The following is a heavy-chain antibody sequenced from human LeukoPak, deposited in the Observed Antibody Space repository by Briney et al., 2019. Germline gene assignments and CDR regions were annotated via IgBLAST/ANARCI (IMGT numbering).Heavy chain of an antibody. Sequence: PGGSLRLSCAASGFTFSSYSMNWVRQAPGKGLEWVSSISSGSSYIYYADSVKGRFTISRDNAKNSLYLQMNSLRAEDTAVCYCAKSRYYDILTGYLHWGQGTLVTVSS. CDR1: GFTFSSYS. V-gene: IGHV3-21*01. D-gene: IGHD3-9*01. CDR2: ISSGSSYI. CDR3: AKSRYYDILTGYLH. J-gene: IGHJ4*02.